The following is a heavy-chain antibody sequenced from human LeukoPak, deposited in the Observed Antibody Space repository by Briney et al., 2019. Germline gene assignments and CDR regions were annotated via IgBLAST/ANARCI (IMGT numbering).Heavy chain of an antibody. D-gene: IGHD5-18*01. Sequence: TGGSLRLSCAASGFTFSSYSMNWVRQAPGKGLEWVSSISSSSSYIYYADSVKGRFTISRDNAKNSLYLQMNSLRAEDTAVYYCARDREDWYSYGYGMDVWGQGTTVTVSS. CDR3: ARDREDWYSYGYGMDV. CDR2: ISSSSSYI. V-gene: IGHV3-21*01. J-gene: IGHJ6*02. CDR1: GFTFSSYS.